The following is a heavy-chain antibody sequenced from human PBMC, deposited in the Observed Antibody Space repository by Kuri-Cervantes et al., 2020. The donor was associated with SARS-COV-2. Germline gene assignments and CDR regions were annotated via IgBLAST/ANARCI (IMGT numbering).Heavy chain of an antibody. Sequence: GGSLRLSCAASGFTVSSNYMSWIRQAPGKGLEWVSYISSSGSTIYYADSVKGRFTISRDNAKNSLYLQMNSLRAEDSAVYYCARAGFDIVVVPAAMVDYWGQGTLVTVSS. CDR1: GFTVSSNY. CDR3: ARAGFDIVVVPAAMVDY. D-gene: IGHD2-2*01. V-gene: IGHV3-11*04. J-gene: IGHJ4*02. CDR2: ISSSGSTI.